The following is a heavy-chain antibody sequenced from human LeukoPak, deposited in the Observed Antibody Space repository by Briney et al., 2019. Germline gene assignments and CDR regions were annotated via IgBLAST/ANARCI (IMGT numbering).Heavy chain of an antibody. J-gene: IGHJ6*03. Sequence: SVKVSCKASGGTFSSYAISWVRQAPGQGLEWMGRIIPILGIANYAQKFQGRVTITADKSTSTAYMELSSLRSEDTAVYYCARPGYSSSWYGVRGYYYYMDVWGKGTTVTVSS. CDR2: IIPILGIA. CDR1: GGTFSSYA. V-gene: IGHV1-69*04. CDR3: ARPGYSSSWYGVRGYYYYMDV. D-gene: IGHD6-13*01.